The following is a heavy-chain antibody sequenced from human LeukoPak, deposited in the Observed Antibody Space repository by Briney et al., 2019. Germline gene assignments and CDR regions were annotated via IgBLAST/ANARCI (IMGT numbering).Heavy chain of an antibody. CDR2: INHSGST. Sequence: SETLSLTCAVYGGSFSGYYWSWIRQSPGKGLEWIGEINHSGSTNYNPSLKSRVTISVDTSKNQFSLKLSSVTAADTAVYYCARERGYSGYDSREYNYFDYWGQGTLVTVSS. V-gene: IGHV4-34*01. D-gene: IGHD5-12*01. CDR3: ARERGYSGYDSREYNYFDY. CDR1: GGSFSGYY. J-gene: IGHJ4*02.